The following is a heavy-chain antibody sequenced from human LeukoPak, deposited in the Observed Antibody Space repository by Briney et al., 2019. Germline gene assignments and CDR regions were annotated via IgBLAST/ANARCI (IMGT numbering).Heavy chain of an antibody. Sequence: PGGSLRLSCTASGFTSGDYAMSWVRQAPGKGLEWVGFIRSKAYGGTTEYAASVKGRFTISRDDSKSIAYLQMNSLKTEDTAVYYCAKETGYSGYDYGDYWGQGTLVTVSS. D-gene: IGHD5-12*01. J-gene: IGHJ4*02. CDR1: GFTSGDYA. V-gene: IGHV3-49*04. CDR3: AKETGYSGYDYGDY. CDR2: IRSKAYGGTT.